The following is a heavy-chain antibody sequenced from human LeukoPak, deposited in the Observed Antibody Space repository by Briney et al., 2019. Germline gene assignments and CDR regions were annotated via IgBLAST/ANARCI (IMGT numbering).Heavy chain of an antibody. D-gene: IGHD3-10*01. J-gene: IGHJ5*02. CDR1: GGSISSGGYY. CDR3: ARDLHNVWNPSGRWFDP. Sequence: SETLSLTCTVSGGSISSGGYYWSWIRQHPGKGLEWIGYIYYSGSTNYNPSLKSRVTISVDTSENQFSLKLGSVTAADTAVYYCARDLHNVWNPSGRWFDPWGQGTLVTVSS. V-gene: IGHV4-61*08. CDR2: IYYSGST.